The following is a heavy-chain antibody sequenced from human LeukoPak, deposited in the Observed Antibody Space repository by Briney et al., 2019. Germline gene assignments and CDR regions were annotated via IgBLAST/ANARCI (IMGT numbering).Heavy chain of an antibody. CDR3: ARDQSAYCGGDCYSYYSDY. CDR1: GGSISSYY. V-gene: IGHV4-4*07. Sequence: PSETLSLTCTVSGGSISSYYWSWIRQPAGKGLEWIGRIYTSGSTNYNPSLKSRVTMSVDTSKNQFSLKLSSVTAADTAVYYCARDQSAYCGGDCYSYYSDYWGQGTLVTVSS. CDR2: IYTSGST. D-gene: IGHD2-21*02. J-gene: IGHJ4*02.